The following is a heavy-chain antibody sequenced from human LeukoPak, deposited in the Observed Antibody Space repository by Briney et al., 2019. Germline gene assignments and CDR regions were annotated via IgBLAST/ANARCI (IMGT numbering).Heavy chain of an antibody. V-gene: IGHV5-51*01. CDR2: IYPGDSDT. Sequence: GESLKISCKGSGYSFSSYWIGWVRQMPGKGLEWMGIIYPGDSDTRYSPSFQGQVTISVDKSISAAYLQWSSLKASDTAMYYCASSMAVSGTYYGVDVWGQGTTVTVSS. J-gene: IGHJ6*02. CDR3: ASSMAVSGTYYGVDV. CDR1: GYSFSSYW. D-gene: IGHD6-19*01.